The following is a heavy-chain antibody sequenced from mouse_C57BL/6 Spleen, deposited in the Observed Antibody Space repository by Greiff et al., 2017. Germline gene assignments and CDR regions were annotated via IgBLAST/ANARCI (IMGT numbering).Heavy chain of an antibody. Sequence: EVKLQQSGPELVKPGASVKISCKASGYTFTDYYMNWVKQSHGKSLEWIGDINPNNGGTSYNQKFKGKATLTVDKSSSTAYMELRSLTSEDSAVYYCARPYYGSYYFDYWGQGTTLTVSS. D-gene: IGHD2-9*01. CDR1: GYTFTDYY. J-gene: IGHJ2*01. CDR2: INPNNGGT. CDR3: ARPYYGSYYFDY. V-gene: IGHV1-26*01.